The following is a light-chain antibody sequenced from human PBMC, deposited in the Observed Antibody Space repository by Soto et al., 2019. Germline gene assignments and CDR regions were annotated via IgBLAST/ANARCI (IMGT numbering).Light chain of an antibody. CDR1: QSVGSY. J-gene: IGKJ5*01. V-gene: IGKV3-20*01. CDR3: QQYHSSPSIN. Sequence: EIVLTQSPVTLSLSPGEIATLSCGASQSVGSYLAWYQQKPGQAPRLLISGASSRATGIPDRFSGSGSGTDFTLTISRLEPEDFAVYYCQQYHSSPSINFGQGTRLEIK. CDR2: GAS.